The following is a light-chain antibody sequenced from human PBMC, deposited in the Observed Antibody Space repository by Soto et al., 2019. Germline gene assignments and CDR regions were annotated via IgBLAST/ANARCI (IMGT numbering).Light chain of an antibody. V-gene: IGKV3-11*01. Sequence: EIVLTQSPATLSLSPGERATLSCRASQSVGSYLGWYQQKPGKAPRLLIYAASNMPTGIPPRFSGSGSGTDFTLTVSSLEPEDFAVYYCQQRSNWPLTFGGGTKVDIK. CDR1: QSVGSY. CDR3: QQRSNWPLT. J-gene: IGKJ4*01. CDR2: AAS.